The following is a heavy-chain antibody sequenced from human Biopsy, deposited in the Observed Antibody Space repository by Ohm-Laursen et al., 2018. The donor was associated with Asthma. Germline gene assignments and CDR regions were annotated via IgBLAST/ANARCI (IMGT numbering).Heavy chain of an antibody. J-gene: IGHJ1*01. D-gene: IGHD3-3*02. CDR3: ARTFHFWSPYHAEHYQL. CDR1: GFTFSSHW. CDR2: VSKDGSRT. Sequence: SLRLSCAASGFTFSSHWMHWVRQSPGKGLEWVGRVSKDGSRTAYADSMKGRLTISRDNAKNSLYLQMNSLRAEDTAVYYCARTFHFWSPYHAEHYQLWGQGTLVTVSS. V-gene: IGHV3-74*01.